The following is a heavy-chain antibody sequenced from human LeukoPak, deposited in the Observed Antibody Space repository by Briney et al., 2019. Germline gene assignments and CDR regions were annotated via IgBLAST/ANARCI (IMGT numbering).Heavy chain of an antibody. V-gene: IGHV3-23*01. Sequence: GGSLRLSCATSGFPFSDFSTSWVRQAPGKGLEWISTTNSGGTSTYYAESVKGRFTISRDNSKNTLYLQMSSLRVEDTAVYYCAKQSYARSLGEGGPGTLVSVSS. J-gene: IGHJ4*02. CDR2: TNSGGTST. CDR1: GFPFSDFS. CDR3: AKQSYARSLGE. D-gene: IGHD2-8*01.